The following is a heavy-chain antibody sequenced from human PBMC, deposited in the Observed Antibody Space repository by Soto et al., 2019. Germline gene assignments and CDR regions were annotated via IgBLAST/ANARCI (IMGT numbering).Heavy chain of an antibody. CDR3: ARGGYCGGDCHWLDP. V-gene: IGHV4-31*03. J-gene: IGHJ5*02. Sequence: SETLSLTCTVSGGSISSGGYYWSWIRQHPGKGLEWIGYIYYSGSTYYNPSLKSRVTISVDTSKNQFSLKLSSVTAADTAVYYCARGGYCGGDCHWLDPCGQGTLVTVST. D-gene: IGHD2-21*02. CDR1: GGSISSGGYY. CDR2: IYYSGST.